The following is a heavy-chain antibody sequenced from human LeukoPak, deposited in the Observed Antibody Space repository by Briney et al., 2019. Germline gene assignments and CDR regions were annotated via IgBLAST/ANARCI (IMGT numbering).Heavy chain of an antibody. CDR1: GFDLSTYE. Sequence: PGGSLRLSCAASGFDLSTYEMNWVRQAPGKGLGWIADITISGHTKNYADSVKGRFTISRDNARTSLYLQMNSLRVEDTGVYYCARGDPHADLWGQGTLVTVYS. CDR2: ITISGHTK. CDR3: ARGDPHADL. V-gene: IGHV3-48*03. J-gene: IGHJ5*02.